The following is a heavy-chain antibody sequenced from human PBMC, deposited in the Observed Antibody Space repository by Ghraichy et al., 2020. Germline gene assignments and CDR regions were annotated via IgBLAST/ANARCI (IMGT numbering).Heavy chain of an antibody. Sequence: SVKVSCKASGDIFSNHGLSWVRQAPGQGLEWMGGIMPIFGTKKFAQKFQDRITITADESTNTGYMELSSLRSDDTAIYFCARDSYPAQGVHYELDLWGQGTLVTVSA. V-gene: IGHV1-69*13. CDR3: ARDSYPAQGVHYELDL. CDR1: GDIFSNHG. D-gene: IGHD3-10*01. CDR2: IMPIFGTK. J-gene: IGHJ5*02.